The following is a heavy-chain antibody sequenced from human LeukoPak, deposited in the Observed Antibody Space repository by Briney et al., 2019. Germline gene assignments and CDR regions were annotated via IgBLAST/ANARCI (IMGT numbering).Heavy chain of an antibody. D-gene: IGHD6-19*01. V-gene: IGHV3-30*02. CDR2: IRYDGSNN. J-gene: IGHJ5*02. Sequence: GGSLRLSCVASDFTFSNFGMHWVRQAPGKGLEWLSFIRYDGSNNYHADSVKGRFSISRDNSKNTLHLQMNTLRPDDTAVYYCARTAVAGTLRWFDLWGKGPLVMVSS. CDR3: ARTAVAGTLRWFDL. CDR1: DFTFSNFG.